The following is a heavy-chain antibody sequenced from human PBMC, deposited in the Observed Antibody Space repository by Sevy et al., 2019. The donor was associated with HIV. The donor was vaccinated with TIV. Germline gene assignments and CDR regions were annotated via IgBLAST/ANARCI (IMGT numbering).Heavy chain of an antibody. CDR1: GFTFRSYG. J-gene: IGHJ4*02. D-gene: IGHD6-13*01. CDR3: AKDRGSSWARFDY. CDR2: ISYDGSNK. Sequence: GESLKISCAASGFTFRSYGMHWVRQAPGKGLEWVAVISYDGSNKYYADSVKGRFTISRDNSKNTLYLQMNSLRAEDTAVYYCAKDRGSSWARFDYWGQGTLVTVSS. V-gene: IGHV3-30*18.